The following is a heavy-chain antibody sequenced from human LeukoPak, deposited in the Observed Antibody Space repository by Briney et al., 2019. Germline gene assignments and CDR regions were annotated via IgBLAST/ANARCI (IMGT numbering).Heavy chain of an antibody. CDR1: GDSISSGDYY. D-gene: IGHD5-12*01. Sequence: SETLSLTCTVSGDSISSGDYYWSWIRQPAGKGLEWIGRISSSGSTNYNPSLKSRVTISVDTSKNQFSLKLSSVTAADTAVYYCAMGGYDRSYWGQGTLVTVSS. V-gene: IGHV4-61*02. CDR3: AMGGYDRSY. J-gene: IGHJ4*02. CDR2: ISSSGST.